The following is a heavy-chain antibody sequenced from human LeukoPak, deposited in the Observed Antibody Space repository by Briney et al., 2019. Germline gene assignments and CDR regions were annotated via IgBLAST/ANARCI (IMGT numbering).Heavy chain of an antibody. V-gene: IGHV3-7*01. D-gene: IGHD3-16*02. CDR1: GFIFSSYW. J-gene: IGHJ4*02. CDR2: INQEGSER. CDR3: ARIIGAFGTYRYDS. Sequence: PGGSLRLSCEVSGFIFSSYWMSWVRQAPGKGLEWVGNINQEGSERSHGDSVNGRFTISRDNAENSLYLQMNSLRAEDTAVYYCARIIGAFGTYRYDSWGQGTLVSVPS.